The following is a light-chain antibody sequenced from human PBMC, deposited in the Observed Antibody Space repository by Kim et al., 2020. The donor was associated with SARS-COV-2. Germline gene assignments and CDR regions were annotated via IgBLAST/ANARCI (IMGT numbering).Light chain of an antibody. CDR1: SGHSTYA. CDR2: INDDGSH. V-gene: IGLV4-69*02. CDR3: QTWGTGIRV. J-gene: IGLJ3*02. Sequence: ASVKITCTLRSGHSTYAVAGHQQQPQKGPRYLMKINDDGSHSKGDGIPDRFSGSSSGAERHLTISSLQSEDEADYYCQTWGTGIRVFGGGTKLTVL.